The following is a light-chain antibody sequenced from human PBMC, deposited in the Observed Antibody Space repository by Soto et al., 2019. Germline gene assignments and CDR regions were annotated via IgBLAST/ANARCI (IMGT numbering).Light chain of an antibody. CDR3: QQYNNWPPPLT. CDR1: QSVSSN. V-gene: IGKV3-15*01. Sequence: EIVMTQSPATLSVSPGERATLSCRASQSVSSNLAWYQQKPGQAPRLLIYGASTRATGIPARFSGSVSGTEFTLTISSLQSEDFAVYYCQQYNNWPPPLTFGGGTKVEIK. CDR2: GAS. J-gene: IGKJ4*01.